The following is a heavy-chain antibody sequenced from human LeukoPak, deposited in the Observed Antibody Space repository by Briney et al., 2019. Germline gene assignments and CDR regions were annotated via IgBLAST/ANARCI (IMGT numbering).Heavy chain of an antibody. CDR1: GYSLTSGYY. V-gene: IGHV4-38-2*02. Sequence: PSETLSLTRTVSGYSLTSGYYWGWIRQPPGKGLEWIASIFHSGSTFYNPSVKSRVTISVDTSKNQFSLTLRSVTAADTAVYYCARETEKQWQYWGQGTMATVSS. D-gene: IGHD6-19*01. CDR3: ARETEKQWQY. J-gene: IGHJ3*01. CDR2: IFHSGST.